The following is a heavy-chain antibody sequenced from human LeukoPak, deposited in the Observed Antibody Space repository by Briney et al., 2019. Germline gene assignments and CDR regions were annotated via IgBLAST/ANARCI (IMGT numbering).Heavy chain of an antibody. V-gene: IGHV3-7*01. D-gene: IGHD1-7*01. Sequence: PGGSLRLSCAASGFTFSSYWMSWVRQAPGKGLEWVANIKQDGGQKFYVDSVKGRFSISRDNAKSSLYLQMNNLRAEDTAVYYCARDGDYNWNYRSGFDFWGQGVLVTVSS. J-gene: IGHJ4*02. CDR3: ARDGDYNWNYRSGFDF. CDR1: GFTFSSYW. CDR2: IKQDGGQK.